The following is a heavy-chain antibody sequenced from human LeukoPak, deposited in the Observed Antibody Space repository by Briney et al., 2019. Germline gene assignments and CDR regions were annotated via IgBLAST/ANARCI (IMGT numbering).Heavy chain of an antibody. CDR2: IYSGGTT. J-gene: IGHJ4*02. Sequence: PGGSLRLSCAASGFTVSSNYMNWVRQAPGKGLEWVSVIYSGGTTYYADSVKGRFTISRDNSKNTLYLQMNSLRAEDTAVYYCARAYYGSGPDSWGQGTLVTVSS. D-gene: IGHD3-10*01. CDR1: GFTVSSNY. CDR3: ARAYYGSGPDS. V-gene: IGHV3-53*01.